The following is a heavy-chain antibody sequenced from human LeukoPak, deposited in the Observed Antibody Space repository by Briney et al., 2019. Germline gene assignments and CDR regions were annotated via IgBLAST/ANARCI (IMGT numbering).Heavy chain of an antibody. CDR2: ISSTSSYI. V-gene: IGHV3-21*04. CDR1: GFTFSNYN. CDR3: ARGGGLDV. Sequence: GGSLKLSCAASGFTFSNYNFYWVRQAPGKGLEWVSSISSTSSYIYYADSMKGRFTISRDNAKNSLYLQMSNLRAEDTAVYFCARGGGLDVWGQGATVTVSS. D-gene: IGHD3-16*01. J-gene: IGHJ6*02.